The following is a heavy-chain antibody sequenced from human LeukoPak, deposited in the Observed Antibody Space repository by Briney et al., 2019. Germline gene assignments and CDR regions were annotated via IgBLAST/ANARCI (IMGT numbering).Heavy chain of an antibody. D-gene: IGHD2-2*01. CDR3: ARVGSGGYCSSTSCHAPDY. V-gene: IGHV4-34*01. Sequence: PSETLSLTCAVYGGSFSGYYWSWIRQPPGKGLEWIGEINHSGSTNYNPSLKSRVTISVDTSKNQFSLKLSSVTAADTAVYYCARVGSGGYCSSTSCHAPDYWGQGTLVTVSS. CDR2: INHSGST. J-gene: IGHJ4*02. CDR1: GGSFSGYY.